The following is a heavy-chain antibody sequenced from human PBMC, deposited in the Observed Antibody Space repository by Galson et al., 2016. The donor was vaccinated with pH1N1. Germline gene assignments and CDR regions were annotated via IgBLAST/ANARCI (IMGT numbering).Heavy chain of an antibody. CDR3: ARGLLSENDVGMDV. CDR1: GFPFSSHW. J-gene: IGHJ6*02. CDR2: IKSDASKI. D-gene: IGHD1-1*01. Sequence: RLSCAASGFPFSSHWFYWVRQAPGKGLVWVSRIKSDASKIYYADFVRGRFTISRDNAKDTVFLEMNSLRVEDTAVYYCARGLLSENDVGMDVWGQGTTVIVSS. V-gene: IGHV3-74*01.